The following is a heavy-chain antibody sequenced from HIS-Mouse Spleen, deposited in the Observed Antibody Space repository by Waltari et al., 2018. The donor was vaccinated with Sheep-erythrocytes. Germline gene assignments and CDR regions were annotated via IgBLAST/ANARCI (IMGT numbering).Heavy chain of an antibody. CDR2: SRWDICSI. CDR3: AKDISRNIVVVPAAVGDY. J-gene: IGHJ4*02. V-gene: IGHV3-9*01. Sequence: EVQLVESGGGLVQPGRSLRLSCEASGFTFDDYAMHWVRQAPGKGLGWGSGSRWDICSIGYADAVKGRFTISRDNAKNSLYLQMNSLRAEDTALYYCAKDISRNIVVVPAAVGDYWGQGTLVTVSS. CDR1: GFTFDDYA. D-gene: IGHD2-2*01.